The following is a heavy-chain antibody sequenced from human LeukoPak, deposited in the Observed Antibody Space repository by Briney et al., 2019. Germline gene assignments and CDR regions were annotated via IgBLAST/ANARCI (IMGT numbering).Heavy chain of an antibody. V-gene: IGHV4-61*01. Sequence: SETLSLTCTVSGGSISSSSYYWGWIRQPPGKGLEWIGYIYYSGSTNYNPSLKSRVTISVDTSKNQFSLKLSSVTAADTAVYYCARDRLDDFWSGYCDYWGQGTLVTVSS. J-gene: IGHJ4*02. CDR1: GGSISSSSYY. CDR3: ARDRLDDFWSGYCDY. CDR2: IYYSGST. D-gene: IGHD3-3*01.